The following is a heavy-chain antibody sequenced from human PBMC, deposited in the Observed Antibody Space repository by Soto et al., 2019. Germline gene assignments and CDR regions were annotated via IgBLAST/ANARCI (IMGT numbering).Heavy chain of an antibody. CDR3: ARKVGATTFDY. V-gene: IGHV5-10-1*01. J-gene: IGHJ4*02. D-gene: IGHD1-26*01. Sequence: SPSFQGHVTISADKSISTAYLQWSSLKASDTAMYYCARKVGATTFDYWGQVTLVTVSS.